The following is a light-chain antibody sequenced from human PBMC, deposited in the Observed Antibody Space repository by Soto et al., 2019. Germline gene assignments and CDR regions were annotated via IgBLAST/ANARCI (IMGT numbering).Light chain of an antibody. CDR1: QIVRSN. Sequence: EIVMTQSPATLSVSPGERSTVSCRASQIVRSNLAWYQQKPGQAPRLLIYGASTRATGIPARFSGSGSGTDFTLTISRLEPEDFAVYYCQQYGSSLITFGQGTRLEIK. CDR3: QQYGSSLIT. V-gene: IGKV3-15*01. CDR2: GAS. J-gene: IGKJ5*01.